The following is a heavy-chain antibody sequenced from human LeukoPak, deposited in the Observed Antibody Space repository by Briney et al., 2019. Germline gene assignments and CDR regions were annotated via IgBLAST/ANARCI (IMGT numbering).Heavy chain of an antibody. V-gene: IGHV3-53*04. CDR1: GFSVTNNY. Sequence: GGSLRLSCAVSGFSVTNNYMSWVRQAPGKGLEWVSVFYVGGATYYADSVKGRFTISRHNSENTLYLQMKSLYYCARGDGYNFFDYWGQGTLVTVSS. D-gene: IGHD5-24*01. CDR3: FFDY. J-gene: IGHJ4*02. CDR2: FYVGGAT.